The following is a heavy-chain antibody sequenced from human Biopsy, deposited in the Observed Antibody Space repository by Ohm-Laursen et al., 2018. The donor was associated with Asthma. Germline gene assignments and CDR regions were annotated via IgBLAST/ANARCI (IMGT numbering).Heavy chain of an antibody. CDR3: ARKAGSCISRTCYSLDF. CDR2: INSVFGTT. Sequence: ASVKVSCKALGGTFNTYVIGWVRQAPGQGLEWMGGINSVFGTTTYPQKFQDRVTITADDSTSTVYMELSSLGSEDTAVYYCARKAGSCISRTCYSLDFWGQGTLVTVSS. V-gene: IGHV1-69*13. J-gene: IGHJ4*02. CDR1: GGTFNTYV. D-gene: IGHD2-2*01.